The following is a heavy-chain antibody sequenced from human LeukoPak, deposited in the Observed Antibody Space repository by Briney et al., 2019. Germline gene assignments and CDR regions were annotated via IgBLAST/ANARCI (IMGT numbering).Heavy chain of an antibody. V-gene: IGHV4-34*01. CDR3: ARGDVGATPARPIDY. Sequence: PSETLSLTCAVYGGSFSGYYWSWIRQPPWKGLEWIGEINHSGSTNYNPSLKSRVTISVDTSKNQFSLKLSSVTAADTAVYYCARGDVGATPARPIDYWGQGTLVTVSS. D-gene: IGHD1-26*01. CDR2: INHSGST. CDR1: GGSFSGYY. J-gene: IGHJ4*02.